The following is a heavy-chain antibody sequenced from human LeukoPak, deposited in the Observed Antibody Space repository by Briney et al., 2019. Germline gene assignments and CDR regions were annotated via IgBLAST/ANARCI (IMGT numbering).Heavy chain of an antibody. CDR2: IYYSGST. Sequence: PSETLSLTCTVSGGSISSYYWSWIRQPPGKGLEWIGYIYYSGSTNYNPSLKSRVTISVDTSKNQFSLKLSSVTAADTAVYYCVSSLVGSCYSQSWRSCGSGTFDYWGQGTLVTVSS. CDR3: VSSLVGSCYSQSWRSCGSGTFDY. D-gene: IGHD2-15*01. V-gene: IGHV4-59*01. CDR1: GGSISSYY. J-gene: IGHJ4*02.